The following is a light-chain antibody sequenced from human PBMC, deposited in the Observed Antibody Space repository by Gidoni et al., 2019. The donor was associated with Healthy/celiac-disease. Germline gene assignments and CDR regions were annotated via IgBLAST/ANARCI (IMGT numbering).Light chain of an antibody. CDR1: QSVSSY. J-gene: IGKJ4*01. CDR2: DAS. V-gene: IGKV3-11*01. CDR3: QQRSNWPRALT. Sequence: DIASTQSPATLSLPPWERASLSCTASQSVSSYLAWYQQKPGQAPRPLIYDASNRATDIPARFRGSGSGTDFTLTISSLEPEDYAVYNCQQRSNWPRALTFGGGTKVEIK.